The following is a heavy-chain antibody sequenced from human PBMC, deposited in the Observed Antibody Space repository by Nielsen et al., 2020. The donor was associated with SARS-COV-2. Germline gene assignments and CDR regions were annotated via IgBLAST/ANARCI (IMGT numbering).Heavy chain of an antibody. J-gene: IGHJ5*02. Sequence: GGSLRLSCAASGFTFTSYWMHWFRQASGKGLVWVSRIKGDASSTAYADSVKGRFAISRDNAKNMLYLQMNSLRDEDTAVYYCARCSGGSCYSGWFDPWGQGTLVTVSS. D-gene: IGHD2-15*01. CDR1: GFTFTSYW. CDR3: ARCSGGSCYSGWFDP. CDR2: IKGDASST. V-gene: IGHV3-74*01.